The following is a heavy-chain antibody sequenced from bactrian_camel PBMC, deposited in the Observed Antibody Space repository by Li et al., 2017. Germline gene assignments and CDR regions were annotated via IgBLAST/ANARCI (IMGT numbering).Heavy chain of an antibody. CDR3: AARERVFSGSCSQLGRSRDDY. V-gene: IGHV3S1*01. J-gene: IGHJ4*01. Sequence: HVQLVESGGGSVQAGGSLSLSCEVGRFATASNCIGWFRQVPGKEREGVAAIYVLGGDTYYTDSVKGRYTISRDSAENTVYPQMNGLKPEDTAVYYCAARERVFSGSCSQLGRSRDDYWGRGTQVTVS. CDR1: RFATASNC. CDR2: IYVLGGDT. D-gene: IGHD2*01.